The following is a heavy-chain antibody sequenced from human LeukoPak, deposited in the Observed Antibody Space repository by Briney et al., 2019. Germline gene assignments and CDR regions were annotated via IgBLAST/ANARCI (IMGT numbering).Heavy chain of an antibody. CDR2: INHSGST. CDR3: ARFGSRGYSYGLWKSYYFDY. V-gene: IGHV4-34*01. Sequence: SETLSLTCAVYGGSFSGYYWSWIRQPPGKGLEWIGEINHSGSTNYNPSLKSRVTISVDTSKNQFSLKLSSVTAADTAVYYCARFGSRGYSYGLWKSYYFDYWGQGTLVTAPS. J-gene: IGHJ4*02. CDR1: GGSFSGYY. D-gene: IGHD5-18*01.